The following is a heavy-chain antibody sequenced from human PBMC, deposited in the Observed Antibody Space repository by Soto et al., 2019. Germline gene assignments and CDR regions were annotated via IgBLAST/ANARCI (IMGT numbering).Heavy chain of an antibody. Sequence: PGEALKISCKGSGYSFTSYWIGWVRQMPGKGLEWMGIIYPGDSDTRYSPSFQGQVTISADKSISTDYLQWSSLKASDTAMYYCLTGEWELPTEYGMDVWGQGTTVTVS. CDR1: GYSFTSYW. D-gene: IGHD1-26*01. CDR3: LTGEWELPTEYGMDV. V-gene: IGHV5-51*01. CDR2: IYPGDSDT. J-gene: IGHJ6*02.